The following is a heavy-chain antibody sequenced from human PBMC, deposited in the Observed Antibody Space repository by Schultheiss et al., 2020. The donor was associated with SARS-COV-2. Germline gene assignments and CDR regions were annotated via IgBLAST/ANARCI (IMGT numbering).Heavy chain of an antibody. V-gene: IGHV1-69*05. D-gene: IGHD1-26*01. Sequence: SVKVSCKASGGTFSSYAISWVRQAPGQGLEWMGGIIPIFGTANYAQKFQGRVTITRDTSASTAYMELRSLRSDDTAVYYCARNWGDSGSYAFDPWGQGTLVTVSS. CDR2: IIPIFGTA. J-gene: IGHJ5*02. CDR1: GGTFSSYA. CDR3: ARNWGDSGSYAFDP.